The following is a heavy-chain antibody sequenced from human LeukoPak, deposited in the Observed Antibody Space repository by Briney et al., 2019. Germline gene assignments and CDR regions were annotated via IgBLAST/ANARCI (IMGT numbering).Heavy chain of an antibody. CDR2: ISAYNGNT. CDR3: ARLATVRKTRTVDPPFWFDP. D-gene: IGHD5-12*01. J-gene: IGHJ5*02. V-gene: IGHV1-18*01. CDR1: GYTFTSYG. Sequence: GASVKVSCKASGYTFTSYGISWVRQAPGQGLEWMGWISAYNGNTNYAQKLQGRVTMTTDTSTSTAYMELRSLRSDDTAVYYCARLATVRKTRTVDPPFWFDPWGQGTLVTVSS.